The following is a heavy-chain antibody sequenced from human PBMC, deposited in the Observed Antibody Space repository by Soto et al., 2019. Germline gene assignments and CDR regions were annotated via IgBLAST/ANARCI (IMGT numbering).Heavy chain of an antibody. D-gene: IGHD4-17*01. Sequence: QVQLEESGGDVVQPWRSLRLSCEASGFTFNTYSMHWVRQPPGKGLEWLAAICYDGTQKYYADSVKGRFIISRDNSKKTLYLEMNSLRAEDTAVYYCARAGGTTVTGLWHFDSWGQGPLVTVSS. CDR3: ARAGGTTVTGLWHFDS. J-gene: IGHJ4*02. CDR2: ICYDGTQK. V-gene: IGHV3-33*01. CDR1: GFTFNTYS.